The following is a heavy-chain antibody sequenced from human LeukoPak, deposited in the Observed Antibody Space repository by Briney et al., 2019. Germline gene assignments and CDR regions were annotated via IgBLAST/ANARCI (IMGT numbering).Heavy chain of an antibody. D-gene: IGHD6-19*01. J-gene: IGHJ4*02. CDR2: IYYSGST. Sequence: SETLSLTCTVSGGSISSSSYYWGWIRQPPGKGLEWIGSIYYSGSTYYNPSLKSRVTISVATSKNQFSLKLSSVTAADTAVYYCARTSSGWFEYSGYWGQGTLVTVSS. CDR3: ARTSSGWFEYSGY. CDR1: GGSISSSSYY. V-gene: IGHV4-39*01.